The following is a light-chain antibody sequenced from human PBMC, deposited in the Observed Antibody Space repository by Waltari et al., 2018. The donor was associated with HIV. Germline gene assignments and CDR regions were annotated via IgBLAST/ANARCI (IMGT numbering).Light chain of an antibody. V-gene: IGLV2-14*01. J-gene: IGLJ2*01. CDR1: DSDFGFYNF. CDR3: ASYTADDTVL. Sequence: SDLTQPASVSGFLGQSITISCTGADSDFGFYNFISWYQQPPGKVPNLLLYEVDTTAAGFPGRCAGSKSGNTASLTISGLQVEDEGLYHCASYTADDTVLFGGGTTVTV. CDR2: EVD.